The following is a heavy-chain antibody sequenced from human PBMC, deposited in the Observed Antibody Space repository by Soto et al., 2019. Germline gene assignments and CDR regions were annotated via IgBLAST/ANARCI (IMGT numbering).Heavy chain of an antibody. CDR1: GFTFSSYS. V-gene: IGHV3-21*01. CDR2: ISSSSSYI. Sequence: VGSLRLSCAASGFTFSSYSMNWVRQAPGKGLEWVSSISSSSSYIYYADSVKGRFTISRDNAKNSLYLQMNSLRAEDTAVYYCARDPYDSSGYYYDAFDIWGQGTMVTVSS. D-gene: IGHD3-22*01. J-gene: IGHJ3*02. CDR3: ARDPYDSSGYYYDAFDI.